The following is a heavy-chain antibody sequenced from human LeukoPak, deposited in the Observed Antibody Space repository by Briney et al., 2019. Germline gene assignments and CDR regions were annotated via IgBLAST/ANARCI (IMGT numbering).Heavy chain of an antibody. V-gene: IGHV3-23*01. CDR3: TKDGLRGYDFDY. D-gene: IGHD5-12*01. Sequence: GSLKISCAASGFNFSDFAHGWGRPAPGQGLKLVSTISTIGRSTNFADSVRGRLTISKDNSKNTLYLQMNRLRAEDTALYYCTKDGLRGYDFDYWGQGALVTVSS. J-gene: IGHJ4*02. CDR1: GFNFSDFA. CDR2: ISTIGRST.